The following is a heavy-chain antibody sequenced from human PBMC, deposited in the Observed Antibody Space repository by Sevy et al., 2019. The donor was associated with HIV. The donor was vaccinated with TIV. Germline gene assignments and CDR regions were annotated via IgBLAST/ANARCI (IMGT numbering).Heavy chain of an antibody. CDR3: ARFNYGDYTAYFDF. D-gene: IGHD4-17*01. CDR1: GFSLSTSGVG. V-gene: IGHV2-5*02. CDR2: IYWDDDK. J-gene: IGHJ4*02. Sequence: SGPTLVKPTQTLTLTCTFSGFSLSTSGVGVGWIRQPPGKALEWLTLIYWDDDKRYSPSLKSGLTISKETSKSQVVLTMTSMDAVDTVTYFCARFNYGDYTAYFDFWGQGTLVTVSS.